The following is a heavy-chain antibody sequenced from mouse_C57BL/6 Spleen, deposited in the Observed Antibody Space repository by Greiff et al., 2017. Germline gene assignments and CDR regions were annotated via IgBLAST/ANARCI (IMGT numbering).Heavy chain of an antibody. Sequence: VQRVESGAELMKPGASVKLSCKATGYTFTGYWLAWGKQRPGHGLEWIGEIVPGSGSTNYNEKFKGKATFTADTSSNTAYKQLSSLTTEDSSIYYCAGPDYGNYAGCAYWGHGTLGTVSA. V-gene: IGHV1-9*01. CDR2: IVPGSGST. D-gene: IGHD2-1*01. CDR3: AGPDYGNYAGCAY. CDR1: GYTFTGYW. J-gene: IGHJ3*01.